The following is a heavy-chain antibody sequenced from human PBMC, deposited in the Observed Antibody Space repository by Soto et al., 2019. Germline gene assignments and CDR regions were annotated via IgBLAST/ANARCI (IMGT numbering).Heavy chain of an antibody. Sequence: ASVKVSCKASGYTFTAYTMHWVRQAPGQRLEWMGWINAGNGNTKYSQKFQGRVTITRDTSASTAYMELSGLRFEDTAVYYCAKDLRSTVATVYYYMDVWGKGTTVTVSS. CDR3: AKDLRSTVATVYYYMDV. CDR1: GYTFTAYT. V-gene: IGHV1-3*01. CDR2: INAGNGNT. J-gene: IGHJ6*03. D-gene: IGHD4-4*01.